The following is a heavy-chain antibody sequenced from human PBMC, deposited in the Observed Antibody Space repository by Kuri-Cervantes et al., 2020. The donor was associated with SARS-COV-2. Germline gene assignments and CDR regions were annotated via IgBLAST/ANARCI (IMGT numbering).Heavy chain of an antibody. Sequence: GGSLRLSCAASGFTFSSYSMNWVRQAPGKGLEWVSSISSSSSYIYYADSVKGRFTISRDNAKNSLYLQMNSLRAEDTAVYYCARDFFAATGWYFDLRGRGTLVTVSS. CDR2: ISSSSSYI. D-gene: IGHD3-9*01. CDR3: ARDFFAATGWYFDL. J-gene: IGHJ2*01. V-gene: IGHV3-21*01. CDR1: GFTFSSYS.